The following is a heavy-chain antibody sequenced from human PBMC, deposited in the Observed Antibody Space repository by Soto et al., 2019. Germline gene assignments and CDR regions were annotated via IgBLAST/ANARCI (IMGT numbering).Heavy chain of an antibody. CDR2: IYPGDSDT. Sequence: PGESLKISCKGSGYSFTTYWIGWVRQMPGKGLEWMGLIYPGDSDTRYSPSFQGQVIISADNSISTVYLQWSGLKASDTAVYYCARKVVAAQIDYWGQGTPVTVSS. D-gene: IGHD2-15*01. CDR3: ARKVVAAQIDY. J-gene: IGHJ4*02. CDR1: GYSFTTYW. V-gene: IGHV5-51*01.